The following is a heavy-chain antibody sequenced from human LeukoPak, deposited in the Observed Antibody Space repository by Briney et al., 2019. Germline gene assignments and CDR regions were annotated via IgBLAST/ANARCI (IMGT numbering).Heavy chain of an antibody. V-gene: IGHV3-23*01. CDR3: AKDSEATITPLSAFDI. J-gene: IGHJ3*02. CDR1: GFSFRNYA. D-gene: IGHD4-23*01. CDR2: ISGSGGST. Sequence: GGSLRLSCAASGFSFRNYAISWVRQVPGKGLEWVSSISGSGGSTYSADSVKGRFTISRENSNNTLYLQMNSLRADDTAMYYCAKDSEATITPLSAFDIWGQGTMVTVSS.